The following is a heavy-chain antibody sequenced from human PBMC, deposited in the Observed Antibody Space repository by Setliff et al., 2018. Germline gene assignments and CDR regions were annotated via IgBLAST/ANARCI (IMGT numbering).Heavy chain of an antibody. CDR3: ARFGGSCSSSSCYASDL. CDR1: GYTFTNYG. D-gene: IGHD2-2*01. J-gene: IGHJ3*01. CDR2: VITNTGKT. Sequence: ASVKVSCKASGYTFTNYGFTWVRQAPGQGLEWMGMVITNTGKTSYPKKFQGRVTMTTDTYTGTGYMELRSLTSDDTAVYFCARFGGSCSSSSCYASDLWGQGTMVTVS. V-gene: IGHV1-18*01.